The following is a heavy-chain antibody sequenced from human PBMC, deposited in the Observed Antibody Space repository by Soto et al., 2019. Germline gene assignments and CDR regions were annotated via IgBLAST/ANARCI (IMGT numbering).Heavy chain of an antibody. CDR1: GDSVSSNSAA. J-gene: IGHJ3*02. CDR3: ARDRRIVVVPAAPHAFDI. Sequence: KQSQTLSLTCAISGDSVSSNSAAWNWIRQSPSRGLEWLGRTYYRSKWYNDYAVSVKSRITINPDTSKNQFSLQLNSVTPEDTAVYYCARDRRIVVVPAAPHAFDIWGQGTMVTVSS. V-gene: IGHV6-1*01. CDR2: TYYRSKWYN. D-gene: IGHD2-2*01.